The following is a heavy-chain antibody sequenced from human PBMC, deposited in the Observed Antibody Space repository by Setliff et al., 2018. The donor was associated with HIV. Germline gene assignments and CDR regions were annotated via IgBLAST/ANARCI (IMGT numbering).Heavy chain of an antibody. CDR2: INPNSGGT. D-gene: IGHD2-8*01. V-gene: IGHV1-2*06. Sequence: ASVKVSCKASGYTFTAHYIHWVRQAPGQGLEWMGRINPNSGGTNYAQKFQGRVTMTRDTSISTAHMELSRLRSDDTAVYYCATKVHCTNGVCLDAFDTWGQGTMVTVSS. CDR3: ATKVHCTNGVCLDAFDT. CDR1: GYTFTAHY. J-gene: IGHJ3*02.